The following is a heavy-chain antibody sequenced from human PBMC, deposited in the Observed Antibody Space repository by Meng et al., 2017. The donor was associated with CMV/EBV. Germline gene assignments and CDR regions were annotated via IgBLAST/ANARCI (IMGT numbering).Heavy chain of an antibody. CDR3: ARVWDSGWDY. V-gene: IGHV4-34*01. Sequence: VQRHAGGAGLFKLSETLSLTCAVYGGSLSGYYWSWIRQPPGKGLEWIGEINHSGSTNYNPSLKSRVTISVDTSKNQFSLKLSSVTAADTAVYYCARVWDSGWDYWGQGTLVTVSS. J-gene: IGHJ4*02. CDR1: GGSLSGYY. D-gene: IGHD3-22*01. CDR2: INHSGST.